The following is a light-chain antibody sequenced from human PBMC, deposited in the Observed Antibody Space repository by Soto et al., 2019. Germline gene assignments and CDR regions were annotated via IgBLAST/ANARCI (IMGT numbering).Light chain of an antibody. J-gene: IGKJ4*01. CDR3: QQYGNSRLT. CDR1: QSVSTGF. CDR2: SAF. Sequence: EILLTHGAVTLSLSPGERATLSCRASQSVSTGFLTLYQQKPGQAPRLLIYSAFSRATGIPDRFSGSGSGTDFTLTISRLEPEDFAVYYCQQYGNSRLTFGGVTKVDIK. V-gene: IGKV3-20*01.